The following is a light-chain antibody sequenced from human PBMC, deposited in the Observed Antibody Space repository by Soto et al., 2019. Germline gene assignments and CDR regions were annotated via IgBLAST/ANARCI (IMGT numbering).Light chain of an antibody. J-gene: IGKJ5*01. CDR1: QSISSW. V-gene: IGKV1-5*03. CDR3: QQLNTYLIT. Sequence: DIQMTQSPSTLSASVGDRVTITCRASQSISSWLAWYQQKPGKAPKLLIYKASTLESGVPSNYSGSASGTEFTLSISGLQPEDFATYYCQQLNTYLITFGQGTRLEIK. CDR2: KAS.